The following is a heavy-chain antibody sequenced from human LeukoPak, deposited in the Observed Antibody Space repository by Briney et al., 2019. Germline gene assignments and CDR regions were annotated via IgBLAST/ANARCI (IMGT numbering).Heavy chain of an antibody. V-gene: IGHV1-46*01. D-gene: IGHD5-24*01. Sequence: GASVKVSCKASGYTFTNYYMHWVRQAPGQGLEWMVIINPSGGSTSYAQKLQGRVTMTTDTSTSTAYMELRSLRSDDTAVYYCARGDGYKNDAFDIWGQGTMVTVSS. CDR2: INPSGGST. CDR1: GYTFTNYY. CDR3: ARGDGYKNDAFDI. J-gene: IGHJ3*02.